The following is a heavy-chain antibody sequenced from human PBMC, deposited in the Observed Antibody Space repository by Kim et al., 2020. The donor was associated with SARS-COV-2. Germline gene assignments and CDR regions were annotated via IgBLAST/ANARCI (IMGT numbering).Heavy chain of an antibody. CDR2: ISSSSSTI. V-gene: IGHV3-48*02. CDR3: ARDHREGHYYGSGSYGEYFQH. J-gene: IGHJ1*01. Sequence: GGSLRLSCAASGFTFSSYSMNWVRQAPGKGLEWVSYISSSSSTIYYADSVKGRFTISRDNAKNSLYLQMNSLRDEDTAVYYCARDHREGHYYGSGSYGEYFQHWGQDTLVTVSS. D-gene: IGHD3-10*01. CDR1: GFTFSSYS.